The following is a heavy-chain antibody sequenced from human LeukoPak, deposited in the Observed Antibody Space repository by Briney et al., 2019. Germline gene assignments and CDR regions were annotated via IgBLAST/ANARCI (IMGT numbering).Heavy chain of an antibody. D-gene: IGHD6-19*01. V-gene: IGHV1-3*01. J-gene: IGHJ5*02. CDR2: INAGNGNT. CDR3: ARAGHFGWYVGVYWFDP. CDR1: GYTFTSYA. Sequence: ASVTVSCKASGYTFTSYAMHWVRQAPGQRLEWMGWINAGNGNTKYSQKFQGRVTITRDTSANTAYMELSSLRSEDTAVYYCARAGHFGWYVGVYWFDPWGQGTLVTVSS.